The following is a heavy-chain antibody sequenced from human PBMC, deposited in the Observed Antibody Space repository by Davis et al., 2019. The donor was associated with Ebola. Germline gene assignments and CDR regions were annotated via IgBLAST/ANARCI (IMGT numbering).Heavy chain of an antibody. Sequence: GGSLRLSCKGSGNSFTSFWIGWVRQMPGKGLEWMGIIYTGDSDTRYSPSFRGQVIISADKSIKTAFLQWSSLKASDTAMYYCASLRRTITGMDDGFDIWGQGTMVTVSS. J-gene: IGHJ3*02. CDR1: GNSFTSFW. V-gene: IGHV5-51*01. D-gene: IGHD2-8*02. CDR2: IYTGDSDT. CDR3: ASLRRTITGMDDGFDI.